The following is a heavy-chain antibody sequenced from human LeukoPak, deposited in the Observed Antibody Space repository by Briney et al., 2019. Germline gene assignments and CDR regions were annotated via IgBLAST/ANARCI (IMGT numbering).Heavy chain of an antibody. Sequence: GESLKTSCKGPGNTFSNFWIAWVPQVPGKGLEYMGIIEPSDSDTRYSPSFQGQATTSADKSNSTADLQWSSLEASDSAIYYGTRLWTGYSGLFDFWGQGTQVTVSS. J-gene: IGHJ4*02. CDR3: TRLWTGYSGLFDF. D-gene: IGHD5-12*01. V-gene: IGHV5-51*01. CDR2: IEPSDSDT. CDR1: GNTFSNFW.